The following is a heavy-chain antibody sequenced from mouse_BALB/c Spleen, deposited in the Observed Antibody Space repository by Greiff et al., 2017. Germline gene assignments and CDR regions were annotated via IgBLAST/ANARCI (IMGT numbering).Heavy chain of an antibody. CDR1: GFAFSSYD. V-gene: IGHV5-12-1*01. CDR2: ISSGGGST. Sequence: EVQLQESGGGLVKPGGSLKLSCAASGFAFSSYDMSWVRQTPEKRLEWVAYISSGGGSTYYPDTVKGRFTISRDNAKNTLYLQMSSLKSEDTAMYYCARHRTMNYWGQGTSVTVSS. CDR3: ARHRTMNY. J-gene: IGHJ4*01.